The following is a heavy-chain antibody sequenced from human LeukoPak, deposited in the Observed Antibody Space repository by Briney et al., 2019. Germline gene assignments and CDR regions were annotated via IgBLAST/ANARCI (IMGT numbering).Heavy chain of an antibody. CDR1: GGSISSSSYY. V-gene: IGHV4-39*07. CDR3: ARGSLTTVIFPDY. CDR2: IYYSGST. D-gene: IGHD4-11*01. J-gene: IGHJ4*02. Sequence: SETLSLTCTVSGGSISSSSYYWGWIRQPPGKGLEWIECIYYSGSTYYNPSLKSRVTISVNTSKNQLSLKLTSVTAADTPVYYCARGSLTTVIFPDYWGQGTLVTVSS.